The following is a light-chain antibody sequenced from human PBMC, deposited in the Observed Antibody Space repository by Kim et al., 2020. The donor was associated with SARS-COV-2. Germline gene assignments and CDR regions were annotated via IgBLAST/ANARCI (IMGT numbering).Light chain of an antibody. Sequence: GRRVTISCTGSSSNIGAGYDVHWYQQLPGTAPKLLIYGNSNRPSGVPDRFSGSKSGTSASLAITGLQAEDEADYYCQSYDSSLSVVFGGGTQLTV. CDR2: GNS. V-gene: IGLV1-40*01. CDR1: SSNIGAGYD. CDR3: QSYDSSLSVV. J-gene: IGLJ2*01.